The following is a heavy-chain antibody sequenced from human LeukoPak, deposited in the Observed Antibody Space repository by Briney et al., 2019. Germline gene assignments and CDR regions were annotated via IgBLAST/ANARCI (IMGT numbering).Heavy chain of an antibody. CDR2: IKQDGSEK. CDR3: ARDDNMVVRVGFDY. CDR1: GFTFSSYW. D-gene: IGHD4/OR15-4a*01. J-gene: IGHJ4*02. Sequence: QPGGSLRLSCAASGFTFSSYWMSWVRQAPGKGLEWVANIKQDGSEKYYMDSVKGRFTISRDNAKNSLYLQMNSLRAEDTAVYYCARDDNMVVRVGFDYWGQGTLVTVSS. V-gene: IGHV3-7*01.